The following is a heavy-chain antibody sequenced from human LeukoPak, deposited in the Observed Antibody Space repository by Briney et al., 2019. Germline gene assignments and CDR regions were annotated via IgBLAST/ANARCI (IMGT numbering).Heavy chain of an antibody. CDR3: ARDSPYIVVVPAAISSAFDI. CDR2: ISSSSSYI. Sequence: GGSLRLSCAASGFTFSSYSMNWVRQAPGKGLEWVSSISSSSSYIYYADSVKGRFTISRDNAKNPLYLQMNSLRAEDTAVYYCARDSPYIVVVPAAISSAFDIWGQGTMVTVSS. V-gene: IGHV3-21*01. J-gene: IGHJ3*02. CDR1: GFTFSSYS. D-gene: IGHD2-2*01.